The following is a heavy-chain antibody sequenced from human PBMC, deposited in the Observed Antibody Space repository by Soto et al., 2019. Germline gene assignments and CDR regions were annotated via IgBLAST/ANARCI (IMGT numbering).Heavy chain of an antibody. J-gene: IGHJ4*02. CDR2: IKQDGSEK. CDR3: ARGGYCSSTSCYAIAY. D-gene: IGHD2-2*01. CDR1: GFTFSSYW. Sequence: EVQLVESGGGLVQPGGSLRLSCAASGFTFSSYWMSWVRQAPGKGLEWVANIKQDGSEKYYVDSVKGRFTISRDNAKNSLYLQMNSLRAEDTAVYYCARGGYCSSTSCYAIAYWGQGTLVTVSS. V-gene: IGHV3-7*01.